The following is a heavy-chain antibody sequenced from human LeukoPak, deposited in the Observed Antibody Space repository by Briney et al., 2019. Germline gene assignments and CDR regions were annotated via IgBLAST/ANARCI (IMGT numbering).Heavy chain of an antibody. D-gene: IGHD1-26*01. CDR1: GFTVSSNY. Sequence: GGSLRLSCAASGFTVSSNYMSWVRQAPGKGLEWVSVIYSGGSTYYADSVKGRFTISRDNAKNSLYLQMNSLRAEDTAVYYCARAGELETFDYWGQGTLVTVSS. V-gene: IGHV3-53*01. CDR3: ARAGELETFDY. CDR2: IYSGGST. J-gene: IGHJ4*02.